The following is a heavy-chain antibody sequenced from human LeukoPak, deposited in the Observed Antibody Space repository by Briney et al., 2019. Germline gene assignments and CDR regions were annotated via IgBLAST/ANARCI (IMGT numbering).Heavy chain of an antibody. CDR2: IYYSGTT. J-gene: IGHJ4*01. CDR1: GGSISSSSSY. D-gene: IGHD3-10*01. CDR3: ARAGELLDYFDY. Sequence: SETLSLPCTVSGGSISSSSSYWGWIRQPPGKGLEWIGSIYYSGTTYYNPSLKSRVTISVDTSKNQFSLNLSSVTAADTAVYYCARAGELLDYFDYWGHGTLVTVSS. V-gene: IGHV4-39*01.